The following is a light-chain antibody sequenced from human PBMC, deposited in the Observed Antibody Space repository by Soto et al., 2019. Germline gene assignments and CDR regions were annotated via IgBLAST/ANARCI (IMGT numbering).Light chain of an antibody. J-gene: IGKJ1*01. CDR1: QSVSSN. V-gene: IGKV3-20*01. CDR2: GAS. Sequence: EIVLTQSPGTLSLSPGERAILSYRASQSVSSNLSWFQQKPGQAPRLLIYGASNRATGIPDRFSGSGSGTDFTLTINRLDPEDAAVYYCQQYGSSPRTFGQGTKVDI. CDR3: QQYGSSPRT.